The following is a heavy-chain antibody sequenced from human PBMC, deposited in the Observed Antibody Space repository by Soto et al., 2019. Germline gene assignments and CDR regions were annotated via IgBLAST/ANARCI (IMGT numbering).Heavy chain of an antibody. V-gene: IGHV1-18*01. D-gene: IGHD6-6*01. J-gene: IGHJ4*02. Sequence: GASVKGDWKASGYRLTVDGIGLVIKKTKQGLEWMGWISAYNGNTNYAQKLQGRVTMTTDTSTSTAYMELRSLRSDDTAVYYCARVSRAARPFPPLIDYWGQGTLVTVSS. CDR1: GYRLTVDG. CDR2: ISAYNGNT. CDR3: ARVSRAARPFPPLIDY.